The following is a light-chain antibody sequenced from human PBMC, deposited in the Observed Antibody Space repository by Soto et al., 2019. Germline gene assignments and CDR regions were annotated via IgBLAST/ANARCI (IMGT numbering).Light chain of an antibody. CDR1: SSDVGNYNL. CDR3: CSYAGSPYV. CDR2: EVS. J-gene: IGLJ1*01. Sequence: QSALTQPASVSGSPGQSITISCTGTSSDVGNYNLVSWYQHRPSKGPKLMIYEVSKRPSGVSNRFSGFKSGNTASLTISGLQAEDEADYYCCSYAGSPYVFGTGTKVTVL. V-gene: IGLV2-23*02.